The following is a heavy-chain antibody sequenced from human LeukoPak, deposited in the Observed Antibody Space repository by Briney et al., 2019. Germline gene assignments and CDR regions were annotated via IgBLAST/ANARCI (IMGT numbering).Heavy chain of an antibody. Sequence: GGSLRLSCAASGFTFGDYGMSWVRQAPGKGLEWVSGINWNGGSTGYADSVKGRFTISRDNAKNSLYLQMNSLRAEDTALYHCARYLVGYYYYMDVWGKGTTVTVSS. D-gene: IGHD2-15*01. CDR2: INWNGGST. CDR1: GFTFGDYG. CDR3: ARYLVGYYYYMDV. J-gene: IGHJ6*03. V-gene: IGHV3-20*01.